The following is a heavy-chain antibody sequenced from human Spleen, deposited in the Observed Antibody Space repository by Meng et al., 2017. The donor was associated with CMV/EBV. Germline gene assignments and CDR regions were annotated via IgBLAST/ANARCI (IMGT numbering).Heavy chain of an antibody. CDR2: IRDSGGST. CDR1: GFTFSSNA. CDR3: AKDDPVFHY. V-gene: IGHV3-23*04. J-gene: IGHJ4*02. Sequence: VEGVGAGGGVVAPGRSLRLSCAASGFTFSSNAMTWVRQAPGKGLEWVSAIRDSGGSTYYADSVKGRFTISRDTSKNTVDLQMNSLRTEDTAVYYCAKDDPVFHYWGQGTLVTVSS.